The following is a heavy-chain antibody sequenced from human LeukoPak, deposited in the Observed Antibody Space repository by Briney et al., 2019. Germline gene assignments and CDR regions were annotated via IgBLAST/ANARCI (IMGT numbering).Heavy chain of an antibody. D-gene: IGHD6-13*01. CDR2: ISGGGDTT. V-gene: IGHV3-23*01. CDR3: AKRGGYTNSWYEFDY. CDR1: GFTFSSYA. Sequence: GGSLRLSCAASGFTFSSYAMSWVRQAPGKGLEWVSAISGGGDTTYFADSVKGRFTISRDNSKNTLYLQMNSLRPEDTAIYYCAKRGGYTNSWYEFDYWGQGTLVTVSS. J-gene: IGHJ4*02.